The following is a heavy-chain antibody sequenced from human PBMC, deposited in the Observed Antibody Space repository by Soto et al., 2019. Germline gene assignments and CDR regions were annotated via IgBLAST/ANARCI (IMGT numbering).Heavy chain of an antibody. Sequence: GGSLRLSCAASGFTFSSYAMSWVRQAPGKGLEWVSAISGSGGSTYYADTVKGRLTISRDNSKNTLYLQMNSLRAEDTAVYYCAKDRWLDEGPDAFDIWGQGTMVTVSS. CDR2: ISGSGGST. D-gene: IGHD3-22*01. CDR3: AKDRWLDEGPDAFDI. CDR1: GFTFSSYA. V-gene: IGHV3-23*01. J-gene: IGHJ3*02.